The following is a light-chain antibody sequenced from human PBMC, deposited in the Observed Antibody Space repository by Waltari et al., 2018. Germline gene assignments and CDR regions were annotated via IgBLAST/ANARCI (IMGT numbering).Light chain of an antibody. CDR2: GAS. J-gene: IGKJ2*01. V-gene: IGKV3-20*01. CDR1: QSVNRRY. Sequence: EIVLTQSPGTLSLSPGERATLSCRASQSVNRRYLAWYQQKLGQAPRLLIHGASSRAAGVPDRFSGSGSGTDFTLTISRLEPEDFAVYYCQQYGSSVMYTFGQGTKLEIK. CDR3: QQYGSSVMYT.